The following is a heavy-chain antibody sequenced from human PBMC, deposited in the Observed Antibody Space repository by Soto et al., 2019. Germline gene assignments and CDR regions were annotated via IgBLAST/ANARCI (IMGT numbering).Heavy chain of an antibody. J-gene: IGHJ4*02. D-gene: IGHD1-26*01. CDR1: GGTFSSYS. Sequence: QVQLVQSGAEVKKPGSSVKVSCKASGGTFSSYSIHWVRQAPGQGLEWMGEILPIFGTANYAQKFQGRVTITADESTSTAYMELSSLRSEDTAVYYCARDGGRHSGGIDYWGQGTLVTVSS. CDR3: ARDGGRHSGGIDY. CDR2: ILPIFGTA. V-gene: IGHV1-69*01.